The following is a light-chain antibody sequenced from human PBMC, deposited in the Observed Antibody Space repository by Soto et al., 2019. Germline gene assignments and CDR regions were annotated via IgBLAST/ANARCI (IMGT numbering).Light chain of an antibody. J-gene: IGKJ1*01. CDR1: QSVSSSY. CDR2: GAS. CDR3: QQYGSSPQT. V-gene: IGKV3-20*01. Sequence: EIVLTQSPGTLSLSPGKRATLSCSASQSVSSSYLAWYQQKPGQAPRLLIYGASSRATGIPDRFSGSGSGTDFTLTISRMEPEDFAVYYCQQYGSSPQTFSQGTKVDIK.